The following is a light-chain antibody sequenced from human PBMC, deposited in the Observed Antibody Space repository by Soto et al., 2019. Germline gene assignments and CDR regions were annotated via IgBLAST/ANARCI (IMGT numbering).Light chain of an antibody. CDR3: QQRNIWPPVT. CDR2: GAF. V-gene: IGKV3-11*01. J-gene: IGKJ5*01. Sequence: EIVLTQSPATLCLSPGERATLSCRASPSVTNYLAWYQQKPGQPPRLLIYGAFNRAAGIPARFSGSGSGTDFTLTISSLEPEDSAVYYCQQRNIWPPVTFGQGTRLEI. CDR1: PSVTNY.